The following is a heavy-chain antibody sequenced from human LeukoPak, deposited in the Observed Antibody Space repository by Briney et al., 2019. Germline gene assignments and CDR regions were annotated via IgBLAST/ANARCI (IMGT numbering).Heavy chain of an antibody. CDR3: ARGYSSGRIDC. V-gene: IGHV4-59*01. CDR2: VYYSGST. J-gene: IGHJ4*02. CDR1: GGSISDYY. Sequence: SSETLSLTCTVSGGSISDYYWTWIRQPPGKGLEWIGYVYYSGSTNYNPSLKSRVTISVDTSKNQFSLKLSSVTAADTAVYHCARGYSSGRIDCWGQGSLVTVSS. D-gene: IGHD6-19*01.